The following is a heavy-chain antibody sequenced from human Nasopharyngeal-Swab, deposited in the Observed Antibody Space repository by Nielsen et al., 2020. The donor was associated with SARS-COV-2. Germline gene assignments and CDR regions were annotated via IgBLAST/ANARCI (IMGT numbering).Heavy chain of an antibody. CDR3: ARVGANGRMFHYYYYGMDV. J-gene: IGHJ6*02. CDR1: GFTFSSYA. D-gene: IGHD4/OR15-4a*01. Sequence: GGSLRLSCAASGFTFSSYAMHWVHQAPGKGLEWVAVISYDGSNKYYADSVKGRFTISRDNSKNTLYLQMNSLRAEDTAVYYCARVGANGRMFHYYYYGMDVWGQGTTVTVSS. V-gene: IGHV3-30-3*01. CDR2: ISYDGSNK.